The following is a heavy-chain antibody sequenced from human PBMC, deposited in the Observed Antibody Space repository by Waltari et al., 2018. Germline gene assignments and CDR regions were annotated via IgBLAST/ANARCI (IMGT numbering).Heavy chain of an antibody. CDR1: EFSFSNFG. D-gene: IGHD6-13*01. CDR2: IRYDGSKK. J-gene: IGHJ6*03. CDR3: AKLSSASGAEADMDV. V-gene: IGHV3-30*02. Sequence: QVQLVESGGGVVQPGGSLRLSCGASEFSFSNFGMHWVRQGPGKGLEWVAFIRYDGSKKYYVDSVKGRFTISRDNSKNTLYLEMKNLRSEDTATYYCAKLSSASGAEADMDVWGKGTTVIVSS.